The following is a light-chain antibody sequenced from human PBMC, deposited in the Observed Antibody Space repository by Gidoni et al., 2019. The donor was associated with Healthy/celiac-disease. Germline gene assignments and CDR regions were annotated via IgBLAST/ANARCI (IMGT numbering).Light chain of an antibody. CDR2: EAS. J-gene: IGKJ3*01. CDR3: QQRSNWPPFT. V-gene: IGKV3-11*01. Sequence: EIVLTHSSATLSLSPGERAHLSCRASQSVCSYLAWYQQKPVQAPRLLIYEASNRATGIPARVSGSGSGTDFTLTISNLEPEDFAVYYCQQRSNWPPFTFGPGTKVDIK. CDR1: QSVCSY.